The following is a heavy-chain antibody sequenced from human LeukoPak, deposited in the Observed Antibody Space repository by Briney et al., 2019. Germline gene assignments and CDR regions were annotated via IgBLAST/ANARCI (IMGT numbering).Heavy chain of an antibody. D-gene: IGHD6-19*01. Sequence: ASVKVSCKASGYTFTSYGINWVRQAPGQGLEWMGWISAYNGDTNYAQKFQGRVTMTTDTSTSTAYMDLSSLRSEDTAVYYCATEKPSSGGFDSWGQGTLVTVSS. CDR3: ATEKPSSGGFDS. J-gene: IGHJ5*01. CDR1: GYTFTSYG. CDR2: ISAYNGDT. V-gene: IGHV1-18*01.